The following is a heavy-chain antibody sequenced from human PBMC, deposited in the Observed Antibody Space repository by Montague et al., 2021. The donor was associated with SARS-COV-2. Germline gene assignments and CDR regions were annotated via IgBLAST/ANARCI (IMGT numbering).Heavy chain of an antibody. J-gene: IGHJ6*02. D-gene: IGHD2-21*01. V-gene: IGHV4-59*01. Sequence: SETLSLTCTVSDGSINSYYWCWSWQPPGKGLERIWDVYYCGSGNYNPCLKSRVTISVDTSTNKFSLKLSSVTAADAAVYHCARAGGHSADYYYYCMDVWGQGTTVTVSS. CDR1: DGSINSYY. CDR2: VYYCGSG. CDR3: ARAGGHSADYYYYCMDV.